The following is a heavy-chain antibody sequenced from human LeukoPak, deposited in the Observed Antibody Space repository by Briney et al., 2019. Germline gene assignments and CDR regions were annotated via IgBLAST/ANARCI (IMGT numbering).Heavy chain of an antibody. CDR1: GFTFSSYS. CDR2: ISSSSSYI. Sequence: PGGSLRLSCAASGFTFSSYSMNWVRQAPGKGLEWVSSISSSSSYIYYADSVKGRFTISRDNTKNSLYLQMNSLRAEDTAVYYCARKYDFWSGGAFDIWGQGTMVTVSS. J-gene: IGHJ3*02. D-gene: IGHD3-3*01. CDR3: ARKYDFWSGGAFDI. V-gene: IGHV3-21*01.